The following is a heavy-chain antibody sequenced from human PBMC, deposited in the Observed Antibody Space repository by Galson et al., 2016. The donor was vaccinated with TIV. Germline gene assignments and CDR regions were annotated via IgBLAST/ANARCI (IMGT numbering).Heavy chain of an antibody. J-gene: IGHJ6*03. CDR1: GYSFTTHW. V-gene: IGHV5-51*03. CDR3: ARSPADPQYSYYYIDV. Sequence: QSGAEVKQSGESLKISCKASGYSFTTHWIGWVRQMPGKGLEWMGIIYPGDSDTRYSPSFQGQVTISADKSISTAYLQWSALRASDTAMYYCARSPADPQYSYYYIDVWGKGTTVTVSS. CDR2: IYPGDSDT.